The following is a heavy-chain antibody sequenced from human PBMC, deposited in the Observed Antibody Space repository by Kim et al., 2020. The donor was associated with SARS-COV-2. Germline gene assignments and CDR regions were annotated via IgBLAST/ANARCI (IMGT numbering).Heavy chain of an antibody. D-gene: IGHD1-26*01. CDR3: ARARTIRGYRERGYYYYGMDV. CDR1: GFTFSSYG. V-gene: IGHV3-33*01. Sequence: GGSLRLSCAASGFTFSSYGMHWVRQAPGKGLEWVAVIWYDGSNKYYADSVKGRFTISRDNSKNTLYLQMNSLRAEDTAVYYCARARTIRGYRERGYYYYGMDVWGQGTTVTVSS. J-gene: IGHJ6*02. CDR2: IWYDGSNK.